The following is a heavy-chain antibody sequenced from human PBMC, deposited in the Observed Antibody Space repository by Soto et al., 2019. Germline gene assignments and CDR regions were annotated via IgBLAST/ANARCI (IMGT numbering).Heavy chain of an antibody. CDR3: ARGRRSCTGNNCYTDFDF. J-gene: IGHJ4*02. V-gene: IGHV1-2*02. Sequence: WASVKVSCKASGYTFTGYYMHWVRQAPGQGLEWMGWINPNSGGTNYAQKFQGRVTMTRDTSISTAYMELSRLRSDDTAVYYCARGRRSCTGNNCYTDFDFWGQGSLVTVSS. CDR2: INPNSGGT. D-gene: IGHD2-2*02. CDR1: GYTFTGYY.